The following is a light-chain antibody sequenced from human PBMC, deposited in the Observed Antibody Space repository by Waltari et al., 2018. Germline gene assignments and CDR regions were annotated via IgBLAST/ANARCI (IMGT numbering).Light chain of an antibody. CDR3: YSYAGTWL. CDR1: NNDVATYDL. J-gene: IGLJ2*01. V-gene: IGLV2-23*01. Sequence: QSALTQPASMSASPGQSITISCTATNNDVATYDLVSWYQQHPGNAPKLLIFQGTKRPSEVSSRFSGSKSADTASLTISGLQPEDEAYYYCYSYAGTWLFGGGTKLTVL. CDR2: QGT.